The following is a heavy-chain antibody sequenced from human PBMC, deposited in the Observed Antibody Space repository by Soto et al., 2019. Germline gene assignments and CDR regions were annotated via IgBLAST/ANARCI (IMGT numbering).Heavy chain of an antibody. V-gene: IGHV3-23*01. CDR3: AKDRSRIVWSGYYVFDY. D-gene: IGHD3-3*01. J-gene: IGHJ4*02. Sequence: EVQLLESGGGLVQPGGSLRLSCAASGFSFSSYAMSWVRQAPGKGLEWVSAISGSGGSTYYADSVKGRFTISRDNSKNTLYLQMNSLRAEDTAVYYCAKDRSRIVWSGYYVFDYRGQGTLVTVSS. CDR1: GFSFSSYA. CDR2: ISGSGGST.